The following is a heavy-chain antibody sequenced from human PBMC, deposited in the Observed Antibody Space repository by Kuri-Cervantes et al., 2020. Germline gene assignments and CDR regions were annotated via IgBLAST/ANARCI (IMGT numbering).Heavy chain of an antibody. CDR2: INPNSGGT. D-gene: IGHD3-9*01. J-gene: IGHJ5*02. CDR1: GYTFTSYG. Sequence: ASVKVSCKASGYTFTSYGTSWVRQAPGQGLEWMGWINPNSGGTNYAQKFQGRVTMTRDTSISTAYMELSSLRSEDTAVYYCASGPLRYFDWLLYSPAEGDNWFDPWGQGTLVTVSS. V-gene: IGHV1-2*02. CDR3: ASGPLRYFDWLLYSPAEGDNWFDP.